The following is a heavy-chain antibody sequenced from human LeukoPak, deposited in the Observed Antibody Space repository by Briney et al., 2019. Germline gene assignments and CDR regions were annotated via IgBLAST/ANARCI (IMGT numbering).Heavy chain of an antibody. Sequence: SETLSLTCTVSGDSISNYYWSWIRQPPGKGLEWIGYIYYSGSTNYNPSLKSRVTISVDTSKNQFSLKLSSVTAADTAVYYCARIAAAGPAEIDYWGQGTLVTVSS. CDR1: GDSISNYY. CDR2: IYYSGST. V-gene: IGHV4-59*01. D-gene: IGHD6-13*01. J-gene: IGHJ4*02. CDR3: ARIAAAGPAEIDY.